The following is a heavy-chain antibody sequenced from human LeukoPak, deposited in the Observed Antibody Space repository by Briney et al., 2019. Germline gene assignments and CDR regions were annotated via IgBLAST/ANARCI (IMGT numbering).Heavy chain of an antibody. CDR1: GGSISSYY. CDR3: ATGTEYYGMDV. CDR2: IYYSGST. V-gene: IGHV4-59*01. D-gene: IGHD1-1*01. Sequence: SETLSLTRTVSGGSISSYYWSWIRQPPGKGLEWIGYIYYSGSTNYNPSLKSRVTISVDTSKNQFSLELSSVTAADTAVYYCATGTEYYGMDVWGQGTTVTVSS. J-gene: IGHJ6*02.